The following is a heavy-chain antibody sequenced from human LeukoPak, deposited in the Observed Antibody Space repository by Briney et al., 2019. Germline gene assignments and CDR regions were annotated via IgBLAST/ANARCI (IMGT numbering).Heavy chain of an antibody. D-gene: IGHD5-18*01. Sequence: GGSLRLSCAASGFTFSSYGMHWVRQAPGKGLEWVAFIRYDGSNKYYADSVKGRFTISRDNAKNSLYLQMNSLRAEDTAVYYCARALSYGYAFDIWGQGTMVTVSS. CDR3: ARALSYGYAFDI. CDR2: IRYDGSNK. V-gene: IGHV3-30*02. J-gene: IGHJ3*02. CDR1: GFTFSSYG.